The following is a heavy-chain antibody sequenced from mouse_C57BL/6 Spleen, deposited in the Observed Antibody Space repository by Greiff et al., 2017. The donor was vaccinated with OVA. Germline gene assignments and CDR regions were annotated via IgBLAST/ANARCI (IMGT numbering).Heavy chain of an antibody. V-gene: IGHV3-6*01. CDR2: ISYDGSN. J-gene: IGHJ1*03. CDR3: ARETTTSCDV. CDR1: GYSITSGYY. Sequence: VQLKESGPGLVKPSQSLSLTCSVTGYSITSGYYWNWIRQFPGNKLEWMGYISYDGSNNYNPSLKNRISITRDTSKNQFFLKLNSVTTEDTATYYCARETTTSCDVWGTGTTVTVSS. D-gene: IGHD1-1*01.